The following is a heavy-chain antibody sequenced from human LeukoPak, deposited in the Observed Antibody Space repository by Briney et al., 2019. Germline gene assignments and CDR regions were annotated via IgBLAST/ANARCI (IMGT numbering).Heavy chain of an antibody. CDR2: INPNSGGT. V-gene: IGHV1-2*02. CDR1: GYTFTGYY. Sequence: ASVKVSCKASGYTFTGYYMHLVRQAPGQGLEWMGWINPNSGGTNYAQRFQGRVTMTRDTSISTAYMELSRLRSDDTAVYYCARVAACSSTSCYTGGIDYWGQGTLVTVSS. J-gene: IGHJ4*02. CDR3: ARVAACSSTSCYTGGIDY. D-gene: IGHD2-2*02.